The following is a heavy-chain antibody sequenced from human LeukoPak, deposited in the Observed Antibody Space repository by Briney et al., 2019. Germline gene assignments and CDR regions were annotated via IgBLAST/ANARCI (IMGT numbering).Heavy chain of an antibody. V-gene: IGHV3-21*04. CDR2: ISSSSYI. CDR3: ARGYYYYYMDV. CDR1: GFTFSSYS. J-gene: IGHJ6*03. Sequence: GGSLRLSCAASGFTFSSYSMNWVRQAPGKGLEWVSSISSSSYIYYADSVKGRFTISRDNSKNTLYLQMNSLRAEDTAVYYCARGYYYYYMDVWGKGTTVTISS.